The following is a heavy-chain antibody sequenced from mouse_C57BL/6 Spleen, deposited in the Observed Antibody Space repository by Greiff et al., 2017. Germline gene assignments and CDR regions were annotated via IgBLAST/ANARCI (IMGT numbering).Heavy chain of an antibody. J-gene: IGHJ4*01. Sequence: EVHLVESGGGLVKPGGSLKLSCAASGFTFSDYGMHWVRQAPEKGLEWVAYLSSGSSTIYYADTVKGRFTISRDNAKNTLFLQMTSLRSEDTAMYYCARPIYDGYYVPLYAMDYWGQGTSVTVSS. CDR2: LSSGSSTI. V-gene: IGHV5-17*01. CDR1: GFTFSDYG. CDR3: ARPIYDGYYVPLYAMDY. D-gene: IGHD2-3*01.